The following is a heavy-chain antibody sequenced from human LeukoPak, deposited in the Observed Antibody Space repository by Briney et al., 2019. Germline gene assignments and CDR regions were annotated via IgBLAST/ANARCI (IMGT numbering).Heavy chain of an antibody. V-gene: IGHV4-39*07. CDR2: MYYTGTT. D-gene: IGHD1-26*01. CDR3: ARGRRGSYYYYYYMDV. CDR1: GGSISSSSYY. Sequence: SETLSLTCIVSGGSISSSSYYWGWIRQPPGKGLEWIGTMYYTGTTYYNPSLTSRVTISVDTSQNQFSLKLSSVTAADTAVYYCARGRRGSYYYYYYMDVWGKGTTVTVSS. J-gene: IGHJ6*03.